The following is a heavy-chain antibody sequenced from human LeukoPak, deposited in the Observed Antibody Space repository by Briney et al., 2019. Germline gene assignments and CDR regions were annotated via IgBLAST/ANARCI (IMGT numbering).Heavy chain of an antibody. D-gene: IGHD4-23*01. J-gene: IGHJ4*02. Sequence: SVKVSCKASGGTFSSYAISWVRQAPGQGLEWMGGIIPIFGTANYAQKFQGRVTITADESTSTAYMEPSSLRSEDTAVYYCARYGGNPLSFDYWGQGTLVTVSS. CDR1: GGTFSSYA. CDR2: IIPIFGTA. V-gene: IGHV1-69*13. CDR3: ARYGGNPLSFDY.